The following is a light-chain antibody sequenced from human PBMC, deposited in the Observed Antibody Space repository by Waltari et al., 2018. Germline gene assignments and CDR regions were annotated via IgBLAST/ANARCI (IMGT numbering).Light chain of an antibody. J-gene: IGKJ4*01. CDR1: QSISSG. CDR3: QQYKSYPLT. CDR2: KAS. Sequence: DIQMTQSPSTLSASVGDRVTITCRASQSISSGLAWYQQKPGKAPNLLIYKASTLQSGVPSRFSGFRSGTEFTLIISSLQPDDFATYFCQQYKSYPLTFGGGTKVEI. V-gene: IGKV1-5*03.